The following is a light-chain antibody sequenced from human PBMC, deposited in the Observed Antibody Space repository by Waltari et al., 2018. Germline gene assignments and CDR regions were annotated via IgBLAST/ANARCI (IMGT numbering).Light chain of an antibody. Sequence: QSALTQPASVSGPSGLSITISCTGTRSDISGSNHVPWSQQYPGKAPKLILYDVSERPSGISSRFSGSKSANTASLTISGLQAEDEADYYCSSDTTTTTPMFGGGTKLTVL. CDR3: SSDTTTTTPM. CDR1: RSDISGSNH. CDR2: DVS. J-gene: IGLJ3*02. V-gene: IGLV2-14*01.